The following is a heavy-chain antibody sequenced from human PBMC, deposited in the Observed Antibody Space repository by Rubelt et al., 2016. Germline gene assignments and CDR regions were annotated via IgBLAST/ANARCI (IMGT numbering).Heavy chain of an antibody. CDR1: GGSISSSSYY. CDR3: ASAPGRHYFYYGLDV. J-gene: IGHJ6*02. CDR2: VYYSGNS. V-gene: IGHV4-39*07. Sequence: QLQLQESGPGLVKPSETLSLTCTVSGGSISSSSYYWGWIRQPPGKGLEWIGYVYYSGNSNYNPSLKSRVTISVDTSKNQFSLKLSSVSAADTAMYYCASAPGRHYFYYGLDVWGQGTTVTVSS. D-gene: IGHD3-10*01.